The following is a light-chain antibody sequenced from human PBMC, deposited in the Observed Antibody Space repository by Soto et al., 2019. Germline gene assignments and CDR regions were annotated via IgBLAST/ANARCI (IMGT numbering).Light chain of an antibody. J-gene: IGLJ3*02. CDR3: PSYTTGRIWV. CDR2: EVT. Sequence: QSALTQPASVSGSPGQSITISCTGSSGDVGHYNYVSWYQQHPGKAPKLIIYEVTNRPSGVSNRFSGSKSGNTASLIISGLQAEDESDYSCPSYTTGRIWVFGGGTKVTVL. V-gene: IGLV2-14*01. CDR1: SGDVGHYNY.